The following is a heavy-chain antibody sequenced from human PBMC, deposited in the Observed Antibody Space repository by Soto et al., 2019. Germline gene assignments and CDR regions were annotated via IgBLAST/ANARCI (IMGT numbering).Heavy chain of an antibody. J-gene: IGHJ2*01. CDR3: ARAPSWWYFDL. V-gene: IGHV1-3*01. CDR2: INAYNGNT. CDR1: GYTFTSYG. Sequence: GASVKVSCKASGYTFTSYGISWVRQAPGQRLEWMGWINAYNGNTKYSQKFQGRVTITRDTSASTAYMELSSLRSEDTAVYYCARAPSWWYFDLWGRGTLVTVSS.